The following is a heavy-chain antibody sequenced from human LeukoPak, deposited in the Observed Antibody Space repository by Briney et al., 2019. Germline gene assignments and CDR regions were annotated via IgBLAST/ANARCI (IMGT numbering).Heavy chain of an antibody. J-gene: IGHJ6*03. CDR1: GFTVNTYY. CDR3: ARGVYSSSAVYFYYYYIDV. D-gene: IGHD6-6*01. Sequence: PGGSLRLSCAASGFTVNTYYMSWVRQAPGKGLDWVSLIYSDGSTYFADSVKGRFAISRDNSKNTVYLQMNGLRAEDTAVYHCARGVYSSSAVYFYYYYIDVWGKGTTVTVSS. CDR2: IYSDGST. V-gene: IGHV3-53*01.